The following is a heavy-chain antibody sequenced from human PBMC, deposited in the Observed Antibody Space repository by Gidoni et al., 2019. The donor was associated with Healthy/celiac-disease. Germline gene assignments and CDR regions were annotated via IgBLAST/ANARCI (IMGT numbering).Heavy chain of an antibody. CDR1: GYSISSGYY. D-gene: IGHD3-3*01. CDR3: ARWYYDFWTTGGMDV. Sequence: QVQLQESGPGLVKPSATLSLTCAVSGYSISSGYYWGWIRQPPGKGLAWIGSIYHSGSTYYNPSLKSRVTISVDTSKNQFSLKLSSVTAADTAVYYCARWYYDFWTTGGMDVWGQGTTVTVSS. V-gene: IGHV4-38-2*01. J-gene: IGHJ6*02. CDR2: IYHSGST.